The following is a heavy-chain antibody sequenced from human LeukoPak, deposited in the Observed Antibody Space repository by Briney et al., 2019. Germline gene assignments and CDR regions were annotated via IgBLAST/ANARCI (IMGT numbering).Heavy chain of an antibody. CDR3: ARSSTLRFLEWLPQYYFDY. CDR2: INPSGGST. Sequence: ASVKVSCKASGYTFTSYYMHWVRQAPGQGLEWMGIINPSGGSTSYAQKFQGRVTVTRDTSTSTVYMELSSLRSEDTAVYYCARSSTLRFLEWLPQYYFDYWGQGTLVTVSS. V-gene: IGHV1-46*01. CDR1: GYTFTSYY. J-gene: IGHJ4*02. D-gene: IGHD3-3*01.